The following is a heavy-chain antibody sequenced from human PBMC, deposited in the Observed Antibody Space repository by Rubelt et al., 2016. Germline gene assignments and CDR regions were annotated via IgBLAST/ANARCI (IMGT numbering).Heavy chain of an antibody. CDR3: ARGEQLVLPFDY. CDR2: ISYDGSNK. D-gene: IGHD6-6*01. Sequence: PGRSLRLSCAASGFTFSSYAMHWVRQAPGKGLEWVAVISYDGSNKYYADSVKGRFTISRDNSKNTLYLQMNSLRAEDTAVYYCARGEQLVLPFDYWGQGTLVTVSS. CDR1: GFTFSSYA. J-gene: IGHJ4*02. V-gene: IGHV3-30*04.